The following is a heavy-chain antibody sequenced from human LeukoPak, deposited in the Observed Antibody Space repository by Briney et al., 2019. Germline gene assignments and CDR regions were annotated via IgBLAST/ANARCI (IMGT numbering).Heavy chain of an antibody. J-gene: IGHJ5*02. CDR2: IYYSGST. D-gene: IGHD3-16*01. CDR3: ARGPSLSLGYNWFDP. CDR1: GGSISSSSYY. V-gene: IGHV4-39*07. Sequence: SETLSLTCTVSGGSISSSSYYWGWIRQPPGKGLEWIGSIYYSGSTYYNPSLKSRVTISVDTSKNQFSLKLSSVTAADTAVYYCARGPSLSLGYNWFDPWGQGTLVTVSS.